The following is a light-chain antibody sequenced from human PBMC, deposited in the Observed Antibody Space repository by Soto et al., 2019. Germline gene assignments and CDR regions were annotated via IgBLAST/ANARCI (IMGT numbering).Light chain of an antibody. CDR2: EAT. CDR1: SNDIGSYYL. V-gene: IGLV2-23*01. Sequence: QSALTQPASVSGSPGQSITISCTGTSNDIGSYYLVSWYQQYSGKAPKLIIYEATKRPSGVSDRFSGSKSDNTASLTISGLQAEDEADYYCCSYAGSSTVIFGGGTKLTV. CDR3: CSYAGSSTVI. J-gene: IGLJ2*01.